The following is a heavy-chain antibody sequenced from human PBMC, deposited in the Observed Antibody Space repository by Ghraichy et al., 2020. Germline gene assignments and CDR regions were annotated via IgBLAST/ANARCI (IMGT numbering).Heavy chain of an antibody. J-gene: IGHJ3*02. CDR1: GFTFSTWN. V-gene: IGHV3-48*02. CDR3: AGAFDI. CDR2: ISGSGSTI. Sequence: GGSLRLSCAASGFTFSTWNMTWVRQAPGKGLQWVSYISGSGSTIYYADSVKGRFTISRDNARNSLYLQMNSLRDEDTAVYYCAGAFDIWGQGTMVTVSS.